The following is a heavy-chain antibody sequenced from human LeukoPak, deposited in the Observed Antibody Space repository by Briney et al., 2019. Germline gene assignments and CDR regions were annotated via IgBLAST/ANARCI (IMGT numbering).Heavy chain of an antibody. Sequence: GESLKISCKGSGYSFTSYWIGWVRQMPGKGLEWMGIIYPGDSDTRYSPSFQGQVTISADKSISTAYLQWSSLKASDTAMYYCXXXXXXXXXGYRGRYFDYWGQGTLVTVSS. J-gene: IGHJ4*02. CDR1: GYSFTSYW. CDR3: XXXXXXXXXGYRGRYFDY. D-gene: IGHD5-18*01. CDR2: IYPGDSDT. V-gene: IGHV5-51*01.